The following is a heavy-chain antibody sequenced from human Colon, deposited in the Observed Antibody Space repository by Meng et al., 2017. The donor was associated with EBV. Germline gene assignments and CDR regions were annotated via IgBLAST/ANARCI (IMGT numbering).Heavy chain of an antibody. J-gene: IGHJ2*01. D-gene: IGHD4-17*01. V-gene: IGHV4-31*03. CDR2: IYYSGST. Sequence: QVQLQESGPGLVKPSXXLSLTCSLSGGSLSSGNHYWSWIRQHPGKGLEYIGYIYYSGSTYYNPSLKSRVIISVDTSKNQFSLRLNSVTAADTAVYYCASLYGDSSVWYLDLWGRGTLVTVSS. CDR1: GGSLSSGNHY. CDR3: ASLYGDSSVWYLDL.